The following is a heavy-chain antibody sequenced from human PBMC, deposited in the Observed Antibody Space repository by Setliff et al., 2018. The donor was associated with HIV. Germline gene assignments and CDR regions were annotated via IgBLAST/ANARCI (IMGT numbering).Heavy chain of an antibody. CDR2: IYYSGST. V-gene: IGHV4-59*11. CDR1: GGSISSHY. Sequence: SETLSLTCTVSGGSISSHYWSWIRQPPGKGLEWIGYIYYSGSTNYNPSLKSRVTISVDTSKKQFSLKLSSVTAADSAVYYCARAPFYYGSGSYQTFDYWGQGTLVTVSS. CDR3: ARAPFYYGSGSYQTFDY. D-gene: IGHD3-10*01. J-gene: IGHJ4*02.